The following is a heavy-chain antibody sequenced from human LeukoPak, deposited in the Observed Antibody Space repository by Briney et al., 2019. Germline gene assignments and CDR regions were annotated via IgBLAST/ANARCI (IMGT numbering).Heavy chain of an antibody. D-gene: IGHD6-6*01. V-gene: IGHV3-74*01. J-gene: IGHJ4*02. CDR3: ARGPNSNWSGLDF. CDR2: ISPTGSTT. CDR1: GFSFSGHW. Sequence: GGSLRLSCTASGFSFSGHWMHWARQLPGKGLVWVSRISPTGSTTSYADSVKGRFTVSRDNAKNTLYLQVNNLRAEDAAVYYCARGPNSNWSGLDFWGQGTLLTVSS.